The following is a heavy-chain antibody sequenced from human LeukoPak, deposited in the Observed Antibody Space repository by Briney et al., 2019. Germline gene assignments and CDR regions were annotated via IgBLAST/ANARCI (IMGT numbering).Heavy chain of an antibody. D-gene: IGHD3-22*01. CDR2: ISSSGSTI. Sequence: GGSLRLSCAASGFTFSDYYMSWIRQAPGKGLEWVSYISSSGSTIYYADSVKGRFTISRDNAKNSLYLQMNSLRAEDTAVYYCARDRYYYDSSGYYPPFDYWGQGTLVTVSS. CDR1: GFTFSDYY. V-gene: IGHV3-11*01. CDR3: ARDRYYYDSSGYYPPFDY. J-gene: IGHJ4*02.